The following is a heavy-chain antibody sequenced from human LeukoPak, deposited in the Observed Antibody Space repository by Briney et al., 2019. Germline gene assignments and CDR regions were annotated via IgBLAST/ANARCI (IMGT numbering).Heavy chain of an antibody. CDR2: IYYSGST. CDR3: ARVIDYYDSSGYYATGAFDI. CDR1: GGSISSYY. J-gene: IGHJ3*02. V-gene: IGHV4-59*01. Sequence: SETLSLTRTVSGGSISSYYWSWIRQPPGKGLEWIGYIYYSGSTNYNPSLKSRVTISVDTSKNQFSLKLSSVTAADTAVYYCARVIDYYDSSGYYATGAFDIWGQGTMVTVSS. D-gene: IGHD3-22*01.